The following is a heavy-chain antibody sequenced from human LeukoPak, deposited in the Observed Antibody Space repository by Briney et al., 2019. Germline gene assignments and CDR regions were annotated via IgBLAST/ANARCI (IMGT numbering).Heavy chain of an antibody. CDR1: GLTFSDYY. CDR3: ARDSARNWFDP. J-gene: IGHJ5*02. V-gene: IGHV3-11*04. Sequence: GGSLRLSCAASGLTFSDYYMSWIGQAPGKGLEWVSYISSSGSTIYYADSVKGRFTISRDNAKNSRYLQMNSLRAEDTAVYYCARDSARNWFDPWGQGTLVTVSS. CDR2: ISSSGSTI.